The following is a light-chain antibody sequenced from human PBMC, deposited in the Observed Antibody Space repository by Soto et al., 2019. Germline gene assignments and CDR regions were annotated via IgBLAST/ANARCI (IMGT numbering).Light chain of an antibody. V-gene: IGLV2-14*01. CDR3: SSYTSSSTL. Sequence: QSVLTQPASVSGSPGQSITISCTGTSSDVGSYNYVSWYQQHPGKAPKLMIYEVSDRPSGISSRFSDSKSGNTASLTISGLQTEDEADYYCSSYTSSSTLFGTGTRSPS. J-gene: IGLJ1*01. CDR2: EVS. CDR1: SSDVGSYNY.